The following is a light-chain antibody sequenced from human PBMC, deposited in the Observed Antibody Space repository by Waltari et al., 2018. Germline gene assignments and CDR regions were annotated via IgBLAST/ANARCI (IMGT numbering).Light chain of an antibody. Sequence: QSALTQPASVSGSPGQSITISCTGTSSDLGGYNFVSWYQQHPGKAPKLMIFDVSIRPSGISNRFSGSKSGNTASLTISGLRAEDEADYSCSSYTSSTTVVFGGGTKLTVL. V-gene: IGLV2-14*03. CDR1: SSDLGGYNF. CDR3: SSYTSSTTVV. CDR2: DVS. J-gene: IGLJ3*02.